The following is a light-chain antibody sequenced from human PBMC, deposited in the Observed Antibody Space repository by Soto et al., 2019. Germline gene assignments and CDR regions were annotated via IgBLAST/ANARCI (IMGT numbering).Light chain of an antibody. Sequence: QSALTQPRSVSGSPGPSVTISCTGTSSDVGGYNYVSWYRQHPGKAPKLMLYDVSKLPSGVPDRFSDSKSGNTASLTISGRQAEDEADYYCCAFGGSYTWVFGGGTKLTVL. CDR3: CAFGGSYTWV. V-gene: IGLV2-11*01. CDR2: DVS. J-gene: IGLJ3*02. CDR1: SSDVGGYNY.